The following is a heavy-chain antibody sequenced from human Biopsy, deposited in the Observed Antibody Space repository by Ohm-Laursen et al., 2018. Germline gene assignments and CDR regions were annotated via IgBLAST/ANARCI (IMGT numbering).Heavy chain of an antibody. V-gene: IGHV1-8*01. D-gene: IGHD6-6*01. J-gene: IGHJ5*02. CDR1: GYSFSTYD. Sequence: SVQVSCKASGYSFSTYDVNWVRQARGQGLEWMGWMIPSSGKTGYAQRFQGRVTLTMNTSISTAYMELSGLRSEDTAVYFCARGYSRRVSIFEASIYWFDTWGQGTLVTVSS. CDR3: ARGYSRRVSIFEASIYWFDT. CDR2: MIPSSGKT.